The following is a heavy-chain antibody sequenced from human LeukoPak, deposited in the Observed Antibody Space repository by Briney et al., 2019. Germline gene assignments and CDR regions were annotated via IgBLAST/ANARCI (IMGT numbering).Heavy chain of an antibody. J-gene: IGHJ4*02. V-gene: IGHV3-23*01. Sequence: GGSLRLSCAASGFTFSSYEMNWVRQAPGKGLEWVSAISGSGGSTYYADSVKGRFTISRDNSKNTLYLQMNSLRAEGTAVYYCAKERELWFGEFDYWGQGTLVTVSS. D-gene: IGHD3-10*01. CDR2: ISGSGGST. CDR1: GFTFSSYE. CDR3: AKERELWFGEFDY.